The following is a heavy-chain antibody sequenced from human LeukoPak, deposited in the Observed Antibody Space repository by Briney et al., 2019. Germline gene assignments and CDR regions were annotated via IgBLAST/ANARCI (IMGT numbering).Heavy chain of an antibody. CDR3: AKAAYCTSTSCHFSGYAQRPLDS. Sequence: GGSLRLSCVASGFTFNTYGMHWVRQAPGKGLEWAAGISKDGSSKDYADSVKGRFTNSRDNSKNTMYLQMNSLRVEDTAVYYCAKAAYCTSTSCHFSGYAQRPLDSWGQGTLVTVSS. J-gene: IGHJ4*02. CDR2: ISKDGSSK. V-gene: IGHV3-30*18. CDR1: GFTFNTYG. D-gene: IGHD2-2*01.